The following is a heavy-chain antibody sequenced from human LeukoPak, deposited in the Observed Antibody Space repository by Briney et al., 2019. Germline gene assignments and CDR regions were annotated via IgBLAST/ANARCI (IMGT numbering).Heavy chain of an antibody. D-gene: IGHD3-10*01. CDR1: GGSISSYY. V-gene: IGHV4-59*01. CDR2: IYYSGST. Sequence: SETLSLTCTVSGGSISSYYWNWIRQPPGKGLEWIGYIYYSGSTNYNPSLKSRVTISVDTSKNQFSLKLSSVTAADTAVYYCAREGTMAQFDYWGQGTLVTVSS. CDR3: AREGTMAQFDY. J-gene: IGHJ4*02.